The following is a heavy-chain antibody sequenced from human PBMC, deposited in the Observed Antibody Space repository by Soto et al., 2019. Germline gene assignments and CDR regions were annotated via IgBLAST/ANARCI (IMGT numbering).Heavy chain of an antibody. CDR2: IIPIFGTA. V-gene: IGHV1-69*13. D-gene: IGHD2-2*01. J-gene: IGHJ5*02. CDR1: GGTFSSYA. CDR3: ARSHVVPAAIGWFDP. Sequence: VASVKVSCKASGGTFSSYAISWVRQAPGQGLEWMGGIIPIFGTANYAQKFQGRVTITADESTSTAYMELSSLRSEDTAVYYCARSHVVPAAIGWFDPWGQGTLVTVSS.